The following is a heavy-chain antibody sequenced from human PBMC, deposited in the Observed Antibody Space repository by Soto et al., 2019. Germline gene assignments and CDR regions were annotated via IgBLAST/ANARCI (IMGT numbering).Heavy chain of an antibody. CDR2: ISYDGSNK. Sequence: QVQLVESGGGVVQPGRSLRLSCAASGFTFSSYAMHWVRQAPGKGLEWVAVISYDGSNKYYADSVKGRFTISRDNSKNRLYLQMHSLRAEDTAVYYCARDRNRKKDYWGQGTLVTVSS. CDR3: ARDRNRKKDY. CDR1: GFTFSSYA. V-gene: IGHV3-30-3*01. J-gene: IGHJ4*02.